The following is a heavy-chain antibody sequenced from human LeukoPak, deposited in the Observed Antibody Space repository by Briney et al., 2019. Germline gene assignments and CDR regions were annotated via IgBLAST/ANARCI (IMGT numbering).Heavy chain of an antibody. CDR3: ARDQNPMVRGVITPCY. CDR1: GYTFTSYY. D-gene: IGHD3-10*01. J-gene: IGHJ4*02. V-gene: IGHV1-46*01. Sequence: ASVKVSCKASGYTFTSYYMHWVRQAPGQGLEWMGIINPSGGSPSYAQKFQGRVTMTRDTSTSTVYMELSSLRSEDTAVYYCARDQNPMVRGVITPCYWGQGTLVTVSS. CDR2: INPSGGSP.